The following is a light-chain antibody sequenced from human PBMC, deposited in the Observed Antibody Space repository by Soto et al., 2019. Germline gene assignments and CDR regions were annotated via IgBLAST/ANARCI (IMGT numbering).Light chain of an antibody. CDR1: QSVSSN. V-gene: IGKV3-15*01. J-gene: IGKJ4*01. CDR3: QQYNNWAAGLLT. CDR2: GAS. Sequence: EIVMTQSPATLSVSPGERATLSCRASQSVSSNLAWYQQKPGQAPRLLIYGASTRATGIPARFSGSGSGTEFTLTISSLQSEDFAVYYCQQYNNWAAGLLTFGGGTKVEIK.